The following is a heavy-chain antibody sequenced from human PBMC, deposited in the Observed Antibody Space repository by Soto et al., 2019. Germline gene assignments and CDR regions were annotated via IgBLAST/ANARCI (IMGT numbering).Heavy chain of an antibody. CDR3: AKERRWLVDY. Sequence: GGSLRLACGVSGFTFSSYGIHWVRQAPGKGLEWVAVISYDGSNKYYADSVKGRVTISRDNSKNTLYLQMNSLRAEDTAVYYGAKERRWLVDYWGQGTLGTVSS. CDR2: ISYDGSNK. D-gene: IGHD6-19*01. J-gene: IGHJ4*02. V-gene: IGHV3-30*18. CDR1: GFTFSSYG.